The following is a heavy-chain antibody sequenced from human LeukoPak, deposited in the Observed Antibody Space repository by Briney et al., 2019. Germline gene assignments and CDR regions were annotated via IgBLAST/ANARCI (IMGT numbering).Heavy chain of an antibody. V-gene: IGHV4-39*07. CDR3: AKGYFLDY. CDR1: GGSISSSSYY. Sequence: SETLSLTCTVSGGSISSSSYYWGWIRQPPGKGLEWIGSIYYSGTTYYNPSLKSRVTISVDTSKNQFSLKLSSVTAADTAVYYCAKGYFLDYWGQGTLVTVSS. CDR2: IYYSGTT. J-gene: IGHJ4*02. D-gene: IGHD3-9*01.